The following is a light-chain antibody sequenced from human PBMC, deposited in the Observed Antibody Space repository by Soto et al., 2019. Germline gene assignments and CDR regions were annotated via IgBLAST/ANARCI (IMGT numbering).Light chain of an antibody. Sequence: IQMTQSPSSLSASVGDRITITCRASQDIRHELGWYQQKPGKAPKVLIYGASNLQSGVPSRFSGSGSGTDFTLTISSLQPEDSATYYCLQDHNYPRTFGQGTKVEIK. CDR2: GAS. CDR3: LQDHNYPRT. J-gene: IGKJ1*01. V-gene: IGKV1-6*01. CDR1: QDIRHE.